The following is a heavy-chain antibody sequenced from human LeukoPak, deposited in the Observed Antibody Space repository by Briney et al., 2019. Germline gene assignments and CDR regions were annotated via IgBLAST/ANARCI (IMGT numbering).Heavy chain of an antibody. CDR2: INHSGST. J-gene: IGHJ4*02. CDR3: ARGQEVGSSSFDY. V-gene: IGHV4-34*01. D-gene: IGHD6-6*01. Sequence: SETLSLTCTVSGASITSYYWSWIRQPPGKRLDWIGEINHSGSTNYNPSLKSRVTISVDTSKNQFSLKLSSVTAADTAVYYCARGQEVGSSSFDYWGQGTLVTVSS. CDR1: GASITSYY.